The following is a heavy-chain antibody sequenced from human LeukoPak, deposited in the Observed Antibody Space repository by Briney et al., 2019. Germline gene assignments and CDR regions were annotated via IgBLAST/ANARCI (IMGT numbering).Heavy chain of an antibody. Sequence: SETLSLTCTVSGGSISSYYWSWIRQPPGKGLEWIGYIYYSGSTNYNPSLKSRVTISVDTSKNQFSLKLSSVTAADTAVYYCAKWNSYYYYIDVWGKGTTVTVSS. CDR3: AKWNSYYYYIDV. V-gene: IGHV4-59*01. J-gene: IGHJ6*03. CDR1: GGSISSYY. D-gene: IGHD1-1*01. CDR2: IYYSGST.